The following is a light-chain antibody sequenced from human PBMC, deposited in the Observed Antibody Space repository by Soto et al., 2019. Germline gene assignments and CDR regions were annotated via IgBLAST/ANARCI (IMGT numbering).Light chain of an antibody. J-gene: IGKJ1*01. CDR1: QSVSSSY. Sequence: EIVLTQSPGTLSLSPGERATLSCRASQSVSSSYLAWYQQKPGQAPRLLIYGASSRATGIPDRFSGSGSGTDFTLTISRLEPEDFAVYYCQQYGSSPRTFGQGTNVE. CDR3: QQYGSSPRT. CDR2: GAS. V-gene: IGKV3-20*01.